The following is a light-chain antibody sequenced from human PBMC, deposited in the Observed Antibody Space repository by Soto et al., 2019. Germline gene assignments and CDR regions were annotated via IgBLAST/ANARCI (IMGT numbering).Light chain of an antibody. CDR3: SSYTNSDTWV. J-gene: IGLJ3*02. Sequence: QSVLTQPASVSGSPGQSITISCTGTSSDVGGYNYVSWYQQHPGQVPKLTIYEVTNRPSGVSSRFSGSKSGNMASLTISGLQAEGEADYYCSSYTNSDTWVFGGGTKVTVL. CDR1: SSDVGGYNY. V-gene: IGLV2-14*01. CDR2: EVT.